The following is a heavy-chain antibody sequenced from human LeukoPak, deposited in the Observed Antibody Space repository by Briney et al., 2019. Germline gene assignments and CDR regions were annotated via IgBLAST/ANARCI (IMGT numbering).Heavy chain of an antibody. CDR1: GGTISSYY. CDR2: IHYSGST. J-gene: IGHJ4*02. CDR3: AREYVLLRPWVGSYFDY. V-gene: IGHV4-59*12. D-gene: IGHD2-15*01. Sequence: SETLSLTCTVSGGTISSYYWNWIRQPPGKGLEWIGYIHYSGSTKYNPSLKSRVTISVDTSKNQFSLKLSSVTAADTAVYYCAREYVLLRPWVGSYFDYWGQGTLVTVSS.